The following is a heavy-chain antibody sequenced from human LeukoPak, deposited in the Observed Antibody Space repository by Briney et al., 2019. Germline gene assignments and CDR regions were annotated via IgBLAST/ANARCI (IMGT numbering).Heavy chain of an antibody. D-gene: IGHD3-3*01. CDR3: ATTQRRKYYDFWSGYSPLDY. V-gene: IGHV1-69-2*01. CDR2: VDPEDGET. CDR1: GYTFTDYY. J-gene: IGHJ4*02. Sequence: GASVKVPCKASGYTFTDYYIHWVQQAPGKGLEWMGRVDPEDGETIYAQKFQGRVTITADTSTDTAYMELSSLRSEDTAVYYCATTQRRKYYDFWSGYSPLDYWGQGTLVTVSS.